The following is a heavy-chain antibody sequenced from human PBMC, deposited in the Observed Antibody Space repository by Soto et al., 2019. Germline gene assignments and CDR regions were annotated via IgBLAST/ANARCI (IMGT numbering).Heavy chain of an antibody. CDR2: IDPSDSYT. CDR1: GYSFTSYW. CDR3: ARVDSYGPYYYYGMDV. V-gene: IGHV5-10-1*01. D-gene: IGHD5-18*01. J-gene: IGHJ6*02. Sequence: GESLKISCKGSGYSFTSYWISWVRQMPGKGLEWMGRIDPSDSYTNYSPSFQGHVTISADKSISTAYLQWSSLKASDTAMYYCARVDSYGPYYYYGMDVWGQGTTVTVSS.